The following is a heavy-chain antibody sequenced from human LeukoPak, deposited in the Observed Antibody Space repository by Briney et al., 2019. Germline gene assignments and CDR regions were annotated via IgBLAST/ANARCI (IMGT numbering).Heavy chain of an antibody. V-gene: IGHV3-23*01. Sequence: GGSLRLSCAASGFTFSSYAMSWVRQAPGKGLEWVSAISGSGGSTYYADSVKGRFTISRDNAKNTLYLQMNSLRAEDTAVYYCAKDRYGSGLTDYWGQGTLVTVSS. CDR3: AKDRYGSGLTDY. J-gene: IGHJ4*02. CDR2: ISGSGGST. D-gene: IGHD3-10*01. CDR1: GFTFSSYA.